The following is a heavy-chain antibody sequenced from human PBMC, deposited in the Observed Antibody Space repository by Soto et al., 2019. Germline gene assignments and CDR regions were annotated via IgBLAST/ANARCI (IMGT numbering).Heavy chain of an antibody. CDR3: ATSISGLVTGH. Sequence: EVQLVESGGGLVKPGGSLRLSCEASGFTFSNAWMNWVRQAPGKGLEWVGSIRSNADGGTADYAAPVKGRFTFSRDDSQHSYFLEMNSLQTEDTAVYFCATSISGLVTGHLGQGTLVTVSS. CDR2: IRSNADGGTA. V-gene: IGHV3-15*07. CDR1: GFTFSNAW. D-gene: IGHD3-3*01. J-gene: IGHJ4*01.